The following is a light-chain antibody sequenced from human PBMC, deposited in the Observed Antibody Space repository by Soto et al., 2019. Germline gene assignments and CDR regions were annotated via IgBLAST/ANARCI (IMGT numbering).Light chain of an antibody. CDR1: ESVSTF. CDR3: QQYNNWPLT. V-gene: IGKV3-11*01. Sequence: EIVLTQSPATLSLSPGERATLSCRASESVSTFLAWYQQKPGQAPRLLIYEASSRATGIPDRFSGSGSGTDFTLTISRLEPEDFAVYYCQQYNNWPLTFGQGTRLEIK. CDR2: EAS. J-gene: IGKJ5*01.